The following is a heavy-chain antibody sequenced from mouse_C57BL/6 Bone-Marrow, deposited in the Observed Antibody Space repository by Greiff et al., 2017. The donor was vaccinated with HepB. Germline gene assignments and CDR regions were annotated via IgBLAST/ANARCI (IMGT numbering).Heavy chain of an antibody. D-gene: IGHD2-5*01. CDR2: INPGSGGT. CDR3: ARYVDYSNYVFYAMDY. V-gene: IGHV1-54*01. Sequence: QVQLQQSGAELVRPGPSVKVSCKASGYAFTNYLIEWVKQRPGQGLEWIGVINPGSGGTNYNEKFKGKATLTADKSSSTAYMQLSSLTSEDSAVYFCARYVDYSNYVFYAMDYWGQGTSVTVSS. J-gene: IGHJ4*01. CDR1: GYAFTNYL.